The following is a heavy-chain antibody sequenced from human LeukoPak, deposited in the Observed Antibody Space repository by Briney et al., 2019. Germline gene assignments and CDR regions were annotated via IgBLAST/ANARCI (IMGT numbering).Heavy chain of an antibody. D-gene: IGHD3-16*01. V-gene: IGHV3-74*01. CDR3: VRDYDYIDY. CDR1: GFTFSRYW. J-gene: IGHJ4*02. Sequence: SGGSLRLSCAASGFTFSRYWMHWARQAPGKGLVWVSRINSDGGGTTYADSVKGRFTVSRDNAKNTLYLQMNSLRAEDTAVYYCVRDYDYIDYWGQGALVTVSS. CDR2: INSDGGGT.